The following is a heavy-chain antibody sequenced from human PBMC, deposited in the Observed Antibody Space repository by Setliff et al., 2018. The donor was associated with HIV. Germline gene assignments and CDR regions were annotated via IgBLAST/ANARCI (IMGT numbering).Heavy chain of an antibody. CDR3: AKDRYYDSSGSPFDY. CDR1: GFTFSSYG. V-gene: IGHV3-30*02. J-gene: IGHJ4*02. CDR2: IRYDGSNK. D-gene: IGHD3-22*01. Sequence: PGGSLRLSCAASGFTFSSYGMHWVRQAPGKGLEWVAFIRYDGSNKYYADSGMGRFTISRDNSKNTLYLQMNSLSAEDAAVYYCAKDRYYDSSGSPFDYWGQGTLVTVSS.